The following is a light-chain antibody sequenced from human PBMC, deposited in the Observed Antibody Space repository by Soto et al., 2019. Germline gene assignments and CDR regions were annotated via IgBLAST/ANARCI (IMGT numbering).Light chain of an antibody. J-gene: IGKJ1*01. CDR3: QPYKNWPRT. CDR2: DAS. V-gene: IGKV1-5*01. CDR1: QSIDRW. Sequence: DIQMTQSPSTLSASVGDRVTITCRASQSIDRWLAWYQQKPGKAPKVLIWDASSLQRGVSSRFSGSGYGTEFTLTISSLQSEDFAVYYCQPYKNWPRTVGQGTKVDIK.